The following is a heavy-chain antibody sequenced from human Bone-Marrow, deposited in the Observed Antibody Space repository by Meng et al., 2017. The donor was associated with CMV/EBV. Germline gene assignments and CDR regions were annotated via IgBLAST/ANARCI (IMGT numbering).Heavy chain of an antibody. D-gene: IGHD3-16*01. CDR1: RGSISSSSHY. Sequence: SETLSLTCTVSRGSISSSSHYWGWVRQAPGKGLEWIGSILYGGSTFYNPSLKSRVSISIDVSKNQFSLSLSFVTAADTAVYYCARVWGGENWFDPWGQGILVTVSS. V-gene: IGHV4-39*07. CDR2: ILYGGST. J-gene: IGHJ5*02. CDR3: ARVWGGENWFDP.